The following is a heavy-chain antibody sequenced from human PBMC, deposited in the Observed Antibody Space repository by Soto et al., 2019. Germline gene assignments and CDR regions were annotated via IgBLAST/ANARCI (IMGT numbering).Heavy chain of an antibody. D-gene: IGHD1-26*01. CDR3: AKDRDRRGSYYDWYFDL. CDR1: GFTFSSYG. Sequence: QVQLVESGGGVVQPGRSLRLSCAASGFTFSSYGMHWVRQAPGKGLEWVAVISYDGSNKYYADSVKGRFTISRDNSKNTLYLQMNSLRAEDTAVYYCAKDRDRRGSYYDWYFDLWGRGTLVTVSS. CDR2: ISYDGSNK. J-gene: IGHJ2*01. V-gene: IGHV3-30*18.